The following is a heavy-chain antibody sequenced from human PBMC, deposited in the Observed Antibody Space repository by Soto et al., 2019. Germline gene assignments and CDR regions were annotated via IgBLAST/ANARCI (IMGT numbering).Heavy chain of an antibody. V-gene: IGHV1-69*12. J-gene: IGHJ6*02. D-gene: IGHD1-1*01. CDR3: ARDKGRGQLGGNYYYALDV. CDR2: TIPIFRTP. Sequence: QVQLEQSGAEVLKPGSSVKLSCKTSGDTFDTFAISWVRQAPGQGLEWMGGTIPIFRTPDYAQKFQGRVTITADVSTSTAYMELSSLRSEDTAVYCCARDKGRGQLGGNYYYALDVWGQGTTVTVSS. CDR1: GDTFDTFA.